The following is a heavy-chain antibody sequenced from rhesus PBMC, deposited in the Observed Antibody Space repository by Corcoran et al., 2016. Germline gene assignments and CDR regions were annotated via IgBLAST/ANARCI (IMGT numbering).Heavy chain of an antibody. D-gene: IGHD4-35*01. Sequence: QLQLQESGPGLVKPSENLSVTCAVSGGSISSNYWSWIRQPPGKGLEWIGRIYGSGSSTNYNPSLKSRVTLSVDTSKNQLSLKLSSVTAADTAVYCCARGDLTVTTEYFEFWGQGALVTVSS. CDR1: GGSISSNY. CDR3: ARGDLTVTTEYFEF. V-gene: IGHV4-169*01. CDR2: IYGSGSST. J-gene: IGHJ1*01.